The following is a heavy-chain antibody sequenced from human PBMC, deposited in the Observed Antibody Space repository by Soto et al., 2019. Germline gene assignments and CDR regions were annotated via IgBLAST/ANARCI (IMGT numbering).Heavy chain of an antibody. CDR2: ISGSADKT. CDR1: GFSFSTYP. CDR3: AKILSTVTSYYYGMDA. D-gene: IGHD4-17*01. V-gene: IGHV3-23*01. J-gene: IGHJ6*02. Sequence: GGSLRLSCAASGFSFSTYPMVWVRQAPGKRLEASSSISGSADKTYYKDSVRGRFTISRDNSRNTVDLQMNSLRPEDTAVYYCAKILSTVTSYYYGMDAWGQGTTVP.